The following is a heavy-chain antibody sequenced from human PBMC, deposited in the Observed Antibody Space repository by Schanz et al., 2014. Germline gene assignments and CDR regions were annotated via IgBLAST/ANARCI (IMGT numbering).Heavy chain of an antibody. J-gene: IGHJ4*02. V-gene: IGHV3-30*02. CDR2: IQHDGSRT. D-gene: IGHD3-10*01. CDR1: GFIFSNHG. Sequence: QAELVESGGGVVQPGGSLRLSCEASGFIFSNHGMNWVRQAPGKGLEWVAFIQHDGSRTYYTASLKGRVTISRDNSQNMVYVEMNSLRAEDTAVYYCAKDPYGSGNHSTYWGRGALVSVSS. CDR3: AKDPYGSGNHSTY.